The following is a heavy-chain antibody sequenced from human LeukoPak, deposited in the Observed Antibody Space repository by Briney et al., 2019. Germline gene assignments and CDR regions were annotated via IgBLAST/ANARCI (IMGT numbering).Heavy chain of an antibody. J-gene: IGHJ5*02. Sequence: GPVKVSCKASGYTFTGYYMHWVRQAPGQGLEWMGWINPNSGGTNYAQKFQGRVTMTRDTSISTAYMELSRLRSDDTAVYYCARLSGYCSGGSCYSPWGQGTLVTVSS. CDR1: GYTFTGYY. D-gene: IGHD2-15*01. CDR2: INPNSGGT. V-gene: IGHV1-2*02. CDR3: ARLSGYCSGGSCYSP.